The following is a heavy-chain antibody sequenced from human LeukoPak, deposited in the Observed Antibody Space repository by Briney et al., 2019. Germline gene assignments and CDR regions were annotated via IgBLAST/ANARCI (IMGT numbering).Heavy chain of an antibody. D-gene: IGHD3-22*01. V-gene: IGHV1-8*01. CDR2: MNPNSGNT. Sequence: ASVKVSCKASGYTFISYDINWVRQVTGQGLEWMGWMNPNSGNTGYAQKFQGRVTITRNTSISTAFMELSSLRSEDTAVYYCARGSYYDSSGYYYFDYWGQGTLVTVSS. CDR1: GYTFISYD. J-gene: IGHJ4*02. CDR3: ARGSYYDSSGYYYFDY.